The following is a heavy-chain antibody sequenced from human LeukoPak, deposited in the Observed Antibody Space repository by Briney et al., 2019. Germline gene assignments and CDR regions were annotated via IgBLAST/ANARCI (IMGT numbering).Heavy chain of an antibody. CDR2: VSGSGDST. CDR1: GFTFNNYG. Sequence: PGGTLRLSCAASGFTFNNYGMTWVRQAPGKGLEWVSSVSGSGDSTYYADSVKGRFTISRDNSKNTLYLQMNSLRVEDTAVYFCVKGGVYSYGFFWGQGTLVTVSS. D-gene: IGHD5-18*01. CDR3: VKGGVYSYGFF. J-gene: IGHJ4*02. V-gene: IGHV3-23*01.